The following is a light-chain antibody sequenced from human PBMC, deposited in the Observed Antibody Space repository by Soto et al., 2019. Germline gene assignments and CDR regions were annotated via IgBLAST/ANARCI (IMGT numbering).Light chain of an antibody. J-gene: IGLJ2*01. CDR1: SGHSSYA. CDR2: LNSDGSH. CDR3: QTWGTGIQV. Sequence: QPVLTQSPSASSSLGASVKLTCTLSSGHSSYAIAWHQQQPEKGTRYLMKLNSDGSHSNGAGIPDRFSGSSSGDERYLTIASLQSEDEADYYCQTWGTGIQVFGGGTKLTVL. V-gene: IGLV4-69*01.